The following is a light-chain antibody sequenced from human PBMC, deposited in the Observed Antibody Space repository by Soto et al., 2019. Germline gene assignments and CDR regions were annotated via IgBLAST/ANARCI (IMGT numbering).Light chain of an antibody. CDR2: AAS. CDR1: QGIRNF. Sequence: DIQMTQSPTSLSASVGDRATITCRASQGIRNFVAWYQQKPGKAPKLLIYAASTLQSGVPSRFSGSGSGTDFTLTINSLQPEDVATYSLQKYSSVPVFGPGTKVEIK. CDR3: QKYSSVPV. J-gene: IGKJ3*01. V-gene: IGKV1-27*01.